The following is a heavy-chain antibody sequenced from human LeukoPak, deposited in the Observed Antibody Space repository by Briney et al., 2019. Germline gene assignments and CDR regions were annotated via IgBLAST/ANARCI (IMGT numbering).Heavy chain of an antibody. Sequence: ASVKVSCKVSGYTRKEFSMYWVRQAPGKGLEWIGGFDPEDGETFYAQKFQGRFTMTEDTSTDTAYMELSSLRSEDTAIYYCMTNYYYTSGSYYRADYWGQGTLVTVSS. CDR1: GYTRKEFS. D-gene: IGHD3-10*01. CDR3: MTNYYYTSGSYYRADY. J-gene: IGHJ4*02. CDR2: FDPEDGET. V-gene: IGHV1-24*01.